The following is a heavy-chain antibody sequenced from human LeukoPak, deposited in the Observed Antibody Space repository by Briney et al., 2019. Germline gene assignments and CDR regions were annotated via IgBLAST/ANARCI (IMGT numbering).Heavy chain of an antibody. CDR1: GYTFISYG. CDR2: ISAYNGNT. V-gene: IGHV1-18*01. Sequence: ASVKVSCKASGYTFISYGISWVRQAPGQGLEWMGWISAYNGNTNYAQKLQGRVTMTTDTSTSTAYMELRSLRSDDTAVYYCARVIAAADYDAFDIWGQGTMVTVSS. D-gene: IGHD6-13*01. CDR3: ARVIAAADYDAFDI. J-gene: IGHJ3*02.